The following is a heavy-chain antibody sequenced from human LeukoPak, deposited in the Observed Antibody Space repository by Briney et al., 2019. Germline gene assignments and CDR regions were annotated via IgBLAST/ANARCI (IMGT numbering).Heavy chain of an antibody. CDR3: TRVRSYYGSGSYYFRPFDY. D-gene: IGHD3-10*01. J-gene: IGHJ4*02. CDR2: IRSKAYGGTT. Sequence: GGSLRLSCTASGFTFGDYAMSWFRQAPGKGLEWVGFIRSKAYGGTTEYAASVKGRFTISRDDSKSIAYLQMNSLKTEDTAVYYCTRVRSYYGSGSYYFRPFDYWGQETLVTVSS. CDR1: GFTFGDYA. V-gene: IGHV3-49*03.